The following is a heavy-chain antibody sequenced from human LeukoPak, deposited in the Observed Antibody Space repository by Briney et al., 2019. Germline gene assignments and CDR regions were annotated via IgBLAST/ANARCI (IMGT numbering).Heavy chain of an antibody. D-gene: IGHD1-26*01. Sequence: GSLRLFFAGSGFPFSCYWMQLVRQVPGKGLVLVLRIDSDGSSTTYADSVKGRFTISRDNAKNTLYLQMNSLRAEDTAVYCCARDQIGVGPTTDYWGQGTLVTVSS. CDR2: IDSDGSST. V-gene: IGHV3-74*03. CDR3: ARDQIGVGPTTDY. CDR1: GFPFSCYW. J-gene: IGHJ4*02.